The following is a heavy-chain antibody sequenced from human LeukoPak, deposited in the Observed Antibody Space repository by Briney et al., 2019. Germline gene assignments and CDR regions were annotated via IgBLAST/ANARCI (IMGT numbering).Heavy chain of an antibody. Sequence: GGSLRLSCAASGFTVSSNYMNWVRQAPGKGLEWVSAISGSGGSTYYADSVKGRFTISRDNSKNTLYLQMNSLRAEDTAVYYCAKDWGILLWFGESASMGAFDIWGQGTMVTVSS. J-gene: IGHJ3*02. CDR1: GFTVSSNY. CDR3: AKDWGILLWFGESASMGAFDI. D-gene: IGHD3-10*01. V-gene: IGHV3-23*01. CDR2: ISGSGGST.